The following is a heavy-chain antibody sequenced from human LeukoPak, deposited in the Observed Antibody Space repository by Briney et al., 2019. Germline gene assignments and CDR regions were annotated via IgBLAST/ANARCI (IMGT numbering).Heavy chain of an antibody. J-gene: IGHJ3*02. CDR1: GFNFSSYG. CDR3: AKAPYCTNGVCYAFDI. D-gene: IGHD2-8*01. V-gene: IGHV3-33*06. CDR2: IWYDGSNK. Sequence: GGSLRLSCAASGFNFSSYGMHWVRQAPGKGLEWVAVIWYDGSNKYYADSVKGRFTTSRDNSKNTLYLQMNSLRAEDTAVYYCAKAPYCTNGVCYAFDIWGQGTMVTVSS.